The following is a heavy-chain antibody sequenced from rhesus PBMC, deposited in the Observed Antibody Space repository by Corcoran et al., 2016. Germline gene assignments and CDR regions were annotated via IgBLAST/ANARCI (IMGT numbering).Heavy chain of an antibody. CDR2: INPNGGTT. CDR1: GFTFSDDY. CDR3: TRPNWNDDLDY. Sequence: EVQLVESGGGLVQPGGSLRLSCAASGFTFSDDYMEWVRQAPGKGLVWVGQINPNGGTTIPMDSVKGRFTISRDNAKNTLYLQINSLKIEDTAVYYCTRPNWNDDLDYWGQGVLVTVSS. V-gene: IGHV3-10*01. D-gene: IGHD1-7*02. J-gene: IGHJ4*01.